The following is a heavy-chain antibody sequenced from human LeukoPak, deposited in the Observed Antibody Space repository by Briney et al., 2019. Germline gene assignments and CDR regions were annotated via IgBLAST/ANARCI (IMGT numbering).Heavy chain of an antibody. CDR2: INTDGTVT. D-gene: IGHD6-19*01. CDR1: GFTYSKLG. J-gene: IGHJ4*02. CDR3: ATKQWLAPPPDS. V-gene: IGHV3-74*01. Sequence: PGGSQTLSCTASGFTYSKLGVLWLPQAPGKGLERVSRINTDGTVTTYADSVKGRFTVSRDNADNTMFLQMNSVRDEDTAVYYCATKQWLAPPPDSWGQGTPVTVSS.